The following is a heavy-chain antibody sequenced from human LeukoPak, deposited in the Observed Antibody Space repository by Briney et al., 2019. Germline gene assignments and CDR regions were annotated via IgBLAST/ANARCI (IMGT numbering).Heavy chain of an antibody. J-gene: IGHJ4*02. CDR1: GGSISSSNW. CDR3: ARVGDGYNQRDFDY. D-gene: IGHD5-24*01. Sequence: SGTLSLTCAVSGGSISSSNWWSWVRQPPGKGLEWIGEIYHSGSTNYNPSLKSRVTISVDKSKNQFSLKLSSVTAADTAVYYCARVGDGYNQRDFDYWGQGTLVTVSS. V-gene: IGHV4-4*02. CDR2: IYHSGST.